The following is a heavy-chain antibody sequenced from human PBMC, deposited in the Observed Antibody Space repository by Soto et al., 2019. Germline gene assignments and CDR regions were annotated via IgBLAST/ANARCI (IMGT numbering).Heavy chain of an antibody. CDR2: IYHSGST. D-gene: IGHD3-22*01. J-gene: IGHJ5*01. V-gene: IGHV4-4*02. Sequence: PSETLSLTCAVSGGSISSSNWWSWVRQPPGKGLEWIGEIYHSGSTNYNPSLKSRVTISVDKSKNQFSLKLSSVTPADTAVYYCARDRNRAFYYDSSGNNCSDFCGQGILVTVSS. CDR3: ARDRNRAFYYDSSGNNCSDF. CDR1: GGSISSSNW.